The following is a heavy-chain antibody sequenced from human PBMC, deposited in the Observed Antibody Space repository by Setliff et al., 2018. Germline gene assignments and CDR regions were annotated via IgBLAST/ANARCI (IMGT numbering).Heavy chain of an antibody. CDR2: IYTSGST. Sequence: PSETLSLTCTVSGGSVSSGSYYWSWIRQPAGKGLEWIGRIYTSGSTNYNPSLKSRVAISVDTSKNQFSLRLSSVTAADTAVYYCARGGGDYDFWSGYSMDVWGQGTTVTVSS. D-gene: IGHD3-3*01. V-gene: IGHV4-61*02. J-gene: IGHJ6*02. CDR3: ARGGGDYDFWSGYSMDV. CDR1: GGSVSSGSYY.